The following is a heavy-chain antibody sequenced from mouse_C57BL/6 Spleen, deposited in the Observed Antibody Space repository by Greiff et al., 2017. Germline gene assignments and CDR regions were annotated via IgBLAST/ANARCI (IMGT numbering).Heavy chain of an antibody. CDR2: LDPNSGGT. Sequence: VQLQQPGAELVKPGASVQLSCKASGYTFTRYWMHWVQQRPGRGLEWIGRLDPNSGGTKYNEKFKSKATLTVDKPSSTTYLQLRSRTTADSAVYYCARRGYGSAMDYWGQGTSVTVSS. J-gene: IGHJ4*01. D-gene: IGHD1-1*01. V-gene: IGHV1-72*01. CDR3: ARRGYGSAMDY. CDR1: GYTFTRYW.